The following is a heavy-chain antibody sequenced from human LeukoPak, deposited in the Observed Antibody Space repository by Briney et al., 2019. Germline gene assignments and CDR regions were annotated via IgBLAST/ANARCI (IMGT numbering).Heavy chain of an antibody. CDR1: GGSISSSSYY. CDR2: IYYSGST. Sequence: SETLSLTCTVSGGSISSSSYYWGWIRQPPGKGLEWIGSIYYSGSTYYNPSLKSRVTISVDTSKNQFSLKLSSVTAADTAVYYCAGPSMRYSNPAFDIWGQGTMVTVSS. D-gene: IGHD6-13*01. CDR3: AGPSMRYSNPAFDI. V-gene: IGHV4-39*01. J-gene: IGHJ3*02.